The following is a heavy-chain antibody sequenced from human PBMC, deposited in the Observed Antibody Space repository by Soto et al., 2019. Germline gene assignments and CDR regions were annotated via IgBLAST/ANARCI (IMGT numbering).Heavy chain of an antibody. V-gene: IGHV3-33*03. CDR1: GFTFSSYG. J-gene: IGHJ3*02. CDR2: IWYDGSNK. CDR3: ARAQYTASYFDACDI. Sequence: PGGSLRLSCAASGFTFSSYGMHWVRQAPGKGLDWVAVIWYDGSNKYYADSVKGRFTISRDNSKNTLYLQMNSLRVEDTAVYYCARAQYTASYFDACDIWGQGTMVTVSS. D-gene: IGHD1-26*01.